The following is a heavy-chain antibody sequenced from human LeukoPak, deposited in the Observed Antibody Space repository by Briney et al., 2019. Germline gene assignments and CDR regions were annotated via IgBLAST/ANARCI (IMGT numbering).Heavy chain of an antibody. CDR1: GYTFTSYG. CDR3: ARDFVVVVAATYFDY. V-gene: IGHV1-18*01. J-gene: IGHJ4*02. D-gene: IGHD2-15*01. Sequence: ASVKVSCKASGYTFTSYGISWVRQAPGQGLEWMGWISAYNGNTNNAQKLQGRVTMTTDTSTSTAYMELRSLRSDDTAVYYCARDFVVVVAATYFDYWGQGTLVTVSS. CDR2: ISAYNGNT.